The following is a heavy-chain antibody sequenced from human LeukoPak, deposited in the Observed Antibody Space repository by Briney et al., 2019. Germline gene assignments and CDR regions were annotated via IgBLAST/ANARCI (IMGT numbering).Heavy chain of an antibody. CDR3: AKEPYSGSQLLDY. CDR2: ITTSDGST. D-gene: IGHD1-26*01. CDR1: GFTFSSHD. J-gene: IGHJ4*02. Sequence: PGGSLRLSCAASGFTFSSHDMSWVRQAPGKGLEWVSAITTSDGSTYYADSVKGRFTISRDNYKNTLYLQMNSLTAEDTALYYCAKEPYSGSQLLDYWGQGTLVTVSS. V-gene: IGHV3-23*01.